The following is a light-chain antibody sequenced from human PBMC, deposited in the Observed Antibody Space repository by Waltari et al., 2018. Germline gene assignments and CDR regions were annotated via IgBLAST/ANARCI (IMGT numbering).Light chain of an antibody. Sequence: QSALTQPASVSRSPGQSITISCTGTSSDVENYNLVSWYQHHPDKPPKLMIYEVAKRPSGVSNRFSGSKSGNTASLTISGLQAEDEADYYCCSYAGGGTYVFGRGTKVTVL. CDR1: SSDVENYNL. V-gene: IGLV2-23*02. J-gene: IGLJ1*01. CDR3: CSYAGGGTYV. CDR2: EVA.